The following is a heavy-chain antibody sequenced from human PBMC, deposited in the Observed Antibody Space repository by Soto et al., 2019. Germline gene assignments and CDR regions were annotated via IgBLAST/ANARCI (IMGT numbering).Heavy chain of an antibody. CDR2: ISAYNGNT. V-gene: IGHV1-18*04. CDR3: ATDPYCGSAPGCSALDA. J-gene: IGHJ6*02. Sequence: QVHLVQSGGEVKKPRASVKVSCKASGYPFTSSGFSWVRQAPGQGLEWMGWISAYNGNTLYAQKFKGRVTMTTDTSTSTAYMELGSLRSDDTAVYYCATDPYCGSAPGCSALDAWGQGTTVTVSS. CDR1: GYPFTSSG. D-gene: IGHD2-21*01.